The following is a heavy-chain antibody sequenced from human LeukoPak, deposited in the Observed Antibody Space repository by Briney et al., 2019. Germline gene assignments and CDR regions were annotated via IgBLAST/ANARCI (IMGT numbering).Heavy chain of an antibody. CDR2: ISDGGGTI. D-gene: IGHD3-16*01. V-gene: IGHV3-48*03. J-gene: IGHJ4*02. CDR3: ARGGRLYSYDY. CDR1: GFTFSSYE. Sequence: PGGSLRLSCATSGFTFSSYEMNWVRQAPGKGLEWVSHISDGGGTIHYADSVKGRFTISRDDAKYSLYLQMNSLRAEDTAVYYCARGGRLYSYDYWGQGTLVTVSS.